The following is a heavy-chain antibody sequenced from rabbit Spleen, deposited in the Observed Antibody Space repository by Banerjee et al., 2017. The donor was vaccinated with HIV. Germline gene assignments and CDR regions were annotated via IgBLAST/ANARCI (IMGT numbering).Heavy chain of an antibody. CDR2: IYAGSSGTT. CDR1: GFSFSSSYY. D-gene: IGHD1-1*01. Sequence: QSLEESGGGLVQPEGSLTLTCTASGFSFSSSYYMCWVRQAPGKGLEWIACIYAGSSGTTYYASWAKGRFTISKTSSTTVTLQMTSLTAADTATYFCARDTSSSFSSYGMDLWGQGTLVTVS. V-gene: IGHV1S40*01. J-gene: IGHJ6*01. CDR3: ARDTSSSFSSYGMDL.